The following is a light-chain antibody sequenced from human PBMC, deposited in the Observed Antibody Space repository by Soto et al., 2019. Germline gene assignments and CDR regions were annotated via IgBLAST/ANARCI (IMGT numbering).Light chain of an antibody. V-gene: IGKV1-27*01. CDR2: AAT. CDR3: QKYNSVPLT. CDR1: QGISNY. J-gene: IGKJ4*01. Sequence: DIQMTQSPSSLSASVGDRVTITCRASQGISNYLAWYQQKPGRVPALLIYAATTLQSGVPSRFSGSGSGTDFTLTISSLHPEDVGSYYCQKYNSVPLTFGGGTKVDIK.